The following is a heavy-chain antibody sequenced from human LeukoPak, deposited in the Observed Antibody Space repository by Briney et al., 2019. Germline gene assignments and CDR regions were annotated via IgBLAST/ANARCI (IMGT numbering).Heavy chain of an antibody. Sequence: WASVKVSCKASGYTFTGYYMHWVRQAPGQGLEWMGWINPNSGGTNYAQKFQGRVTMTRDTSISTAYMELSRLRSDDTAVYYCARGLFSAYYYDSSGYDYWGQGTLVTVSS. CDR2: INPNSGGT. J-gene: IGHJ4*02. CDR1: GYTFTGYY. CDR3: ARGLFSAYYYDSSGYDY. D-gene: IGHD3-22*01. V-gene: IGHV1-2*02.